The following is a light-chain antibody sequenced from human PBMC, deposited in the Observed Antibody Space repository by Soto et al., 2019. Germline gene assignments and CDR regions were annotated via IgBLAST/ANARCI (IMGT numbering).Light chain of an antibody. CDR2: GAF. CDR3: QQYGTSPQT. V-gene: IGKV3-20*01. Sequence: VLTQSPATLSLSPGERATLSCRASQRISNNFLAWYQHTPGQPPRVLIYGAFSRASGVPDRFSGSGSGTDFTLIISRLEPEDFAVYYYQQYGTSPQTFGLGTKVEFK. J-gene: IGKJ1*01. CDR1: QRISNNF.